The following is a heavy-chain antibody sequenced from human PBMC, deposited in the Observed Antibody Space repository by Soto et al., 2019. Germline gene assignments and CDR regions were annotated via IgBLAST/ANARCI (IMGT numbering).Heavy chain of an antibody. J-gene: IGHJ6*02. V-gene: IGHV3-74*01. CDR3: ATSWGQWRVYNGGMAV. CDR1: GFTFSSYW. D-gene: IGHD6-19*01. Sequence: GSLRLSCAASGFTFSSYWMHWVRQAPGKGLVWVSRINSDGSSTSYADSVKGRFTISRDNAKNTLYLQMNSLRAEDTAVYYCATSWGQWRVYNGGMAVWGQGTTVTVAS. CDR2: INSDGSST.